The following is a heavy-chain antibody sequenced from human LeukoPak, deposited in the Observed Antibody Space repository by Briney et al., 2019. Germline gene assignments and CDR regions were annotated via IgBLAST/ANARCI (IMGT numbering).Heavy chain of an antibody. V-gene: IGHV4-30-2*01. J-gene: IGHJ4*02. CDR1: GGSISSGGYY. Sequence: PSQTLSLTCTVSGGSISSGGYYWSWIRQPPGKGLEWIGYIYHSGSTYYNPSLKSRVTISVDRSKNQFSLKLSSVTAADTAVYYCARDPRWNYVDWGQGTLVTVSS. D-gene: IGHD1-7*01. CDR2: IYHSGST. CDR3: ARDPRWNYVD.